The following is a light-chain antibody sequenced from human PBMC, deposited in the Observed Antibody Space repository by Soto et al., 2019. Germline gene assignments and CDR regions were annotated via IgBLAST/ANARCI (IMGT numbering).Light chain of an antibody. Sequence: DIQMTQSPSTLSASVGDRVTITCRASHNLDKWLAWYQQKPGKAPKLLIYDASDLETGVPSRFSGSGSGTGFTFTISSLQPEDFATYYCQQYESLPLTFGQGTRLEIK. J-gene: IGKJ5*01. CDR3: QQYESLPLT. CDR2: DAS. CDR1: HNLDKW. V-gene: IGKV1-33*01.